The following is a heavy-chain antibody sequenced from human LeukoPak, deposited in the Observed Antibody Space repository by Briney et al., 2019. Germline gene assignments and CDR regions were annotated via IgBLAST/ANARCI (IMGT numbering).Heavy chain of an antibody. Sequence: SGPALVKPTQTLTLTCTFSGFSLSTSGMCVSWIRQPPGKALEWLARIDWDDDKYYSTSLKTRLTNSKDTSKNQVVLTMTNVDPVDTATYYCARSLPAAINYYYYYYMDVWGKGTTVTVSS. CDR1: GFSLSTSGMC. J-gene: IGHJ6*03. CDR2: IDWDDDK. CDR3: ARSLPAAINYYYYYYMDV. V-gene: IGHV2-70*11. D-gene: IGHD2-2*01.